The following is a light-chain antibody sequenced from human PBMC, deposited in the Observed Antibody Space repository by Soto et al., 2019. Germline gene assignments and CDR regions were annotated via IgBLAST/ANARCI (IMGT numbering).Light chain of an antibody. CDR3: QSYDSSNHVV. CDR2: EDN. CDR1: SGSIASNY. V-gene: IGLV6-57*02. Sequence: NFMLTQPHSVSASPGKTVTISCTGSSGSIASNYVQWYQQRPGSAPTTVIYEDNQRPSGVPDRFSGSIDSSSNSASLTISGLKTEVEADYYCQSYDSSNHVVFGGGTKLTVL. J-gene: IGLJ2*01.